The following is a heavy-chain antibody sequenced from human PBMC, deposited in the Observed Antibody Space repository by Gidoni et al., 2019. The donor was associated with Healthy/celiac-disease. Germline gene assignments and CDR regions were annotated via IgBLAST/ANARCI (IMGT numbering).Heavy chain of an antibody. CDR3: ARRLRIGPYYDSSGYESYFDY. Sequence: QLQLQESGPGLVKPSETLSLTCTVSGGSISSSSYYWGWSIYYNPSLKSRVTISVDTSKNQFSLKLSSVTAADTAVYYCARRLRIGPYYDSSGYESYFDYWGQGTLVTVSS. CDR1: GGSISSSSYY. CDR2: I. J-gene: IGHJ4*02. V-gene: IGHV4-39*01. D-gene: IGHD3-22*01.